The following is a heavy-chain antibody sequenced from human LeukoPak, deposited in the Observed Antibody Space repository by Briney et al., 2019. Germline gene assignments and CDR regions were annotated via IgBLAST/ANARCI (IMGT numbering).Heavy chain of an antibody. CDR2: ISSSSSTI. CDR1: GFTFSSYS. CDR3: ASVPFWSGTSEFDP. D-gene: IGHD3-3*01. V-gene: IGHV3-48*01. Sequence: GGSLRLSCGACGFTFSSYSMNWVRQAPGKGLEWVSYISSSSSTIYYADSVKGRFTISRDNAKNSLYLQMNSLRAEDTAVYYCASVPFWSGTSEFDPWGQGTLVTVSS. J-gene: IGHJ5*02.